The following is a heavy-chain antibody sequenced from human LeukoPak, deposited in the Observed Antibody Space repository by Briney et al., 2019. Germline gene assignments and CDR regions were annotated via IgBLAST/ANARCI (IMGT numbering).Heavy chain of an antibody. D-gene: IGHD3-9*01. V-gene: IGHV3-73*01. J-gene: IGHJ4*01. CDR3: TRTTGYFPTTLYGY. CDR1: GFTFSGSA. CDR2: IRSKANSYAT. Sequence: GGSLRLSCAASGFTFSGSAMHWVRQASGKGLEWLGSIRSKANSYATACAASVKGRFTISRDDSKNTASLQMNRLKTQAVTVSYCTRTTGYFPTTLYGYLGQGTLGNGSS.